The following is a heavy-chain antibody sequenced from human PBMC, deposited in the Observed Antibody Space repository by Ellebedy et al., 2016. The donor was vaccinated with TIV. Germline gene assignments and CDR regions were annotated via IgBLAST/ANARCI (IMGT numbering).Heavy chain of an antibody. D-gene: IGHD3-9*01. J-gene: IGHJ4*02. Sequence: PGGSLRLSCAVSGFTFSSYEMNWVRQAPGKGLEWVSYISGSASVTAYADSVKGRFTISRDNAKNTLYLQMNSLRVEDTAVYYCVRGGSGDWFHLGNWGQGTLVTVSS. CDR3: VRGGSGDWFHLGN. V-gene: IGHV3-48*03. CDR2: ISGSASVT. CDR1: GFTFSSYE.